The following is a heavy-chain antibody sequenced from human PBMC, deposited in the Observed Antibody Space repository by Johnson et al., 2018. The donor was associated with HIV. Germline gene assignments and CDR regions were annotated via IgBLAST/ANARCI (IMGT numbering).Heavy chain of an antibody. J-gene: IGHJ3*02. D-gene: IGHD1-26*01. V-gene: IGHV3-15*01. CDR3: TTRRVVGATPTPDDAFDI. CDR2: IKSKTDGGTT. Sequence: VQLVESGGGLVQPGGSLRLSCEASGFSFSNAWMSWVRQAPGKGLEWVGRIKSKTDGGTTDYAAPVKGRFTISRDDSKNTLSLQMNSLKTEDTAVYYCTTRRVVGATPTPDDAFDIWGQGTMVTVSS. CDR1: GFSFSNAW.